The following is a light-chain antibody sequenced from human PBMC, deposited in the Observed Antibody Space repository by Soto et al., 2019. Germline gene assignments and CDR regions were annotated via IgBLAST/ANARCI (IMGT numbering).Light chain of an antibody. CDR1: QSISSW. CDR2: KAS. V-gene: IGKV1-5*03. CDR3: QQYNSYQYT. J-gene: IGKJ2*01. Sequence: DIRMTQSPSTLSASVGDRLTITCRASQSISSWLAWYQQKPGKAPKLLIYKASSFESGVPSRFSGSGSGTEFTLTISSLQPDDFATYYYQQYNSYQYTFGQGTKLEIK.